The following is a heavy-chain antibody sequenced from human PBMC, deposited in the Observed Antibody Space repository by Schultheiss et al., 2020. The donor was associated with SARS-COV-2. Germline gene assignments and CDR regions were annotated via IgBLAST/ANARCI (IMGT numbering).Heavy chain of an antibody. CDR3: ARDVYKSRAFTMVRGEESDY. V-gene: IGHV4-61*01. CDR1: GGSISSSSYY. Sequence: SETLSLTCTVSGGSISSSSYYWGWIRQPPGKGLEWIGYIYYSGSTNYNPSLKSRVIMSVDTSKNQFSLKLSSVTAADTAVYYCARDVYKSRAFTMVRGEESDYWGQGTLVTVSS. CDR2: IYYSGST. D-gene: IGHD3-10*01. J-gene: IGHJ4*02.